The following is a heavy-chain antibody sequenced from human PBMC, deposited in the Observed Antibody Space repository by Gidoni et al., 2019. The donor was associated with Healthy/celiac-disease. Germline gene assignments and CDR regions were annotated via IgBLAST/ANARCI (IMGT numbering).Heavy chain of an antibody. Sequence: EVQLVESGGGLVQPGGSLRLSCAASGFTFSSYWMGWVRQAPGKGLEWVANIKQDGSEKYYVDSVKGRFTISRDNAKNSLYLQMNSLRAEDTAVYYCARGRYCTNGVCSYYYYGMDVWGQGTTVTVSS. J-gene: IGHJ6*02. CDR3: ARGRYCTNGVCSYYYYGMDV. CDR2: IKQDGSEK. D-gene: IGHD2-8*01. V-gene: IGHV3-7*03. CDR1: GFTFSSYW.